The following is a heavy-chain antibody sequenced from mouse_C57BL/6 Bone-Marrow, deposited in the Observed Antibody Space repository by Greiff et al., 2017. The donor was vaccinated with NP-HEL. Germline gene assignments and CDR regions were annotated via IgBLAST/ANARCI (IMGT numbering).Heavy chain of an antibody. CDR3: ARHLVSYDYDGPYAMDY. V-gene: IGHV5-12*01. CDR2: ISNGGGST. Sequence: EVQVVESGGGLVQPGGSLKLSCAASGFTFSDYYMYWVRQTPEKRLEWVAYISNGGGSTYYPDTVKGRFTISRDNATNTMYLQMSRLKSEDTAMYYCARHLVSYDYDGPYAMDYWGQGTSVTVSS. D-gene: IGHD2-4*01. CDR1: GFTFSDYY. J-gene: IGHJ4*01.